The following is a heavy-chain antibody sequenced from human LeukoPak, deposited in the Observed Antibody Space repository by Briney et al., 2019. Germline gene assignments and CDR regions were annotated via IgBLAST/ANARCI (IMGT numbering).Heavy chain of an antibody. V-gene: IGHV3-74*01. CDR1: GFTFSSYW. D-gene: IGHD4-17*01. CDR3: ARDPSGDYGDYFDY. Sequence: GGSLRLSYAAYGFTFSSYWMHWVRQGPGKGLVWVARINSDGSSTTYADSVKGRFTISRDNAKNTLYLQMNSLRAEDTAVYYCARDPSGDYGDYFDYWGQGTLVTVSS. CDR2: INSDGSST. J-gene: IGHJ4*02.